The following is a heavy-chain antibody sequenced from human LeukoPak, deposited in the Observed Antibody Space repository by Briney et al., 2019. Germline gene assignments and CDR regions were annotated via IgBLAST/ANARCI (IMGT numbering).Heavy chain of an antibody. J-gene: IGHJ4*02. Sequence: GGSLRLSCVGSGFTFSDYYMSWIRQAPGKGLEWVSHMTSTGTIYYSKSVKGRFTISRDNAKNSLYLQMNSLRAEDTAVYYCARDRQIAYWGQGTLVTVSS. CDR3: ARDRQIAY. CDR1: GFTFSDYY. V-gene: IGHV3-69-1*01. CDR2: MTSTGTI.